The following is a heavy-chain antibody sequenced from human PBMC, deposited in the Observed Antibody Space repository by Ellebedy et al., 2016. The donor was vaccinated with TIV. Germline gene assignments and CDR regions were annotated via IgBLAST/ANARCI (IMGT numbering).Heavy chain of an antibody. V-gene: IGHV3-30*18. CDR2: VSYDGAKK. D-gene: IGHD1-26*01. Sequence: GESLKISCEVSGFTFSDYGMHWVRQAPGKGLEWVAVVSYDGAKKYYGDFVKGRFTFSRDNSKNTMYLHLNSLTTADTALYYCAKEGDSGSHNTYYFDSWGQGTLVTVSS. J-gene: IGHJ4*02. CDR1: GFTFSDYG. CDR3: AKEGDSGSHNTYYFDS.